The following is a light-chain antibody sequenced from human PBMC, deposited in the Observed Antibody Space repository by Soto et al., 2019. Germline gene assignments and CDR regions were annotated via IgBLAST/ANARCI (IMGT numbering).Light chain of an antibody. V-gene: IGKV3-15*01. CDR1: QNIGSH. Sequence: VMTQSPATLSVSPGERATLSCRAGQNIGSHLAWYLHRPGQPPRLIMYDISTRATGVPGRFVGSGSGTDFTLTISRLEPEDFAVYYCQQYGSSITFGQGTRLEIK. CDR3: QQYGSSIT. CDR2: DIS. J-gene: IGKJ5*01.